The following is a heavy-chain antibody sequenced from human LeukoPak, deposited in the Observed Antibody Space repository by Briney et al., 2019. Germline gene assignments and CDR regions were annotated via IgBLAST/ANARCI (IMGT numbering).Heavy chain of an antibody. CDR2: IRYDGSNK. D-gene: IGHD6-19*01. V-gene: IGHV3-30*02. J-gene: IGHJ4*02. CDR1: GFTFSSYG. CDR3: AKDGGGAYSSGWYGNY. Sequence: GGSLRLSCAASGFTFSSYGMHWVRQAPGKGLEWVAFIRYDGSNKYYADSVKGRFTMSRDNSKNTLYLQMNSLRAEDTAVYYCAKDGGGAYSSGWYGNYWGQGTLVTVSS.